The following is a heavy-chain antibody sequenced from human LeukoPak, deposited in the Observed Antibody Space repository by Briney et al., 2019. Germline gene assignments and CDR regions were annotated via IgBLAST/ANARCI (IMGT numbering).Heavy chain of an antibody. CDR2: ISYDGSNK. V-gene: IGHV3-30*18. D-gene: IGHD6-6*01. CDR1: GFTFSSYG. CDR3: AKVLQFSSSKIHYYYYYGMDV. Sequence: GGSLRLSCAASGFTFSSYGMHWVRQAPGKGLEGVAVISYDGSNKYYADSVKGRFTISRDNSKNTLYLQMNSLRAEDTAVYYCAKVLQFSSSKIHYYYYYGMDVWGQGTTVTVSS. J-gene: IGHJ6*02.